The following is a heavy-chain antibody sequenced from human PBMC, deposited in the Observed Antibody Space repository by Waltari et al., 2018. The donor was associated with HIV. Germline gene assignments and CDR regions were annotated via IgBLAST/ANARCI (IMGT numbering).Heavy chain of an antibody. D-gene: IGHD3-9*01. CDR3: ATNILIGPPGTHLPRYFAH. CDR1: GYTFTGYY. CDR2: INPKSGGT. Sequence: QVQLVQSGAEVRKPGASVKVSCKTSGYTFTGYYMHRVRQAPGQGLEWMGWINPKSGGTNYAQKFQDRVTMTRDTSTSTVYMELTRLTSDDTTVYFCATNILIGPPGTHLPRYFAHWGQGTLVTVSS. V-gene: IGHV1-2*02. J-gene: IGHJ4*02.